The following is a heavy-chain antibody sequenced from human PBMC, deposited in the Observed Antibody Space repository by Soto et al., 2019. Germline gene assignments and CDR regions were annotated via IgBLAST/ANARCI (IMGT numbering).Heavy chain of an antibody. J-gene: IGHJ6*02. D-gene: IGHD6-13*01. CDR2: IDPSDSYT. Sequence: PGESLKISCKGSGYSFTSYWISWVRQMPGKGLEWMGRIDPSDSYTNYSPSFQGHVTISADKSISTAYLQWSSLKASDTAMYYCATPGLAAAAPRLYYYYGMDVWGQGTTVTVSS. CDR1: GYSFTSYW. V-gene: IGHV5-10-1*01. CDR3: ATPGLAAAAPRLYYYYGMDV.